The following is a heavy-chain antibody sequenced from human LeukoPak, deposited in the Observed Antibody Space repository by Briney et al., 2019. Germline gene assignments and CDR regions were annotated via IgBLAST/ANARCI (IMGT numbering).Heavy chain of an antibody. CDR2: ISYDGSNK. Sequence: GRSLRLSCAASGFTFSIYAMHWVRQAPGKGLEWVALISYDGSNKYYADSVKGRFTISRDNSKNTLYLQMNSLRDEDTAVYYCASEFSGSYSHWGQGTLVTVSS. CDR3: ASEFSGSYSH. J-gene: IGHJ4*02. CDR1: GFTFSIYA. D-gene: IGHD1-26*01. V-gene: IGHV3-30-3*01.